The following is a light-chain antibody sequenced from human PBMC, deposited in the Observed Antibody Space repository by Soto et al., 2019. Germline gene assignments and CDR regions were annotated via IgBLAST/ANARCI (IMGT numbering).Light chain of an antibody. CDR3: MQSTHWPLT. CDR1: QSLLKSDGNTY. Sequence: DVVLTQSPLSLPVTLGQPASISCRSSQSLLKSDGNTYLNWFHQRPGQSPRRLIYMVSNRDSGVPDRFSGSWSGSDFILKISRVEAEDVGIFYCMQSTHWPLTFGPGTKVDIK. J-gene: IGKJ3*01. CDR2: MVS. V-gene: IGKV2-30*01.